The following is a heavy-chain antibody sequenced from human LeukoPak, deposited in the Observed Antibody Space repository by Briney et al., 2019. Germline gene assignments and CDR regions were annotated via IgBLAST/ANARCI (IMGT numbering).Heavy chain of an antibody. Sequence: SETLSLTCAVSGGSISSGGYSWSWIRQPPGKGLEWIGYIYHGGSTYYNPSLKSRVTISVDRSKNQFSLKLSSVTAADTAVYYCARGAMIGSSAENFDYWGQGTLVTVSS. CDR1: GGSISSGGYS. V-gene: IGHV4-30-2*01. CDR2: IYHGGST. CDR3: ARGAMIGSSAENFDY. D-gene: IGHD3-22*01. J-gene: IGHJ4*02.